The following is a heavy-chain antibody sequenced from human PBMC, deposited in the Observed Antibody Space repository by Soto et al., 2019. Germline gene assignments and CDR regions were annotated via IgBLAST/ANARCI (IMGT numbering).Heavy chain of an antibody. Sequence: PGGSLRLSCAASGFTFRSYGMHWVRQAPGKGLEWVSVISYDGSNKYYADSVKGRFTISRDNSNNTLYLQMNSLRAEDTAVYYCAKDGVGPAVAGIWSWFDRWGQGTLVTVSS. D-gene: IGHD6-19*01. J-gene: IGHJ5*02. V-gene: IGHV3-30*18. CDR3: AKDGVGPAVAGIWSWFDR. CDR2: ISYDGSNK. CDR1: GFTFRSYG.